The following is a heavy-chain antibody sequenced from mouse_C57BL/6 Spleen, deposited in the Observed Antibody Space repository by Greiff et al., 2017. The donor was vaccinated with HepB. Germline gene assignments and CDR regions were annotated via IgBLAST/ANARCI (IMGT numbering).Heavy chain of an antibody. CDR1: GYTFTGYW. V-gene: IGHV1-9*01. J-gene: IGHJ1*03. CDR3: ARRLTTVVAEDWYFDV. CDR2: ILPGSGST. D-gene: IGHD1-1*01. Sequence: VQLQQSGAELMKPGASVKLSCKATGYTFTGYWIEWVKQRPGHGLEWIGEILPGSGSTNYNEKFKGKATFTADTSANTAYMQLSSLTTEDSAINYCARRLTTVVAEDWYFDVWGTGTTVTVSS.